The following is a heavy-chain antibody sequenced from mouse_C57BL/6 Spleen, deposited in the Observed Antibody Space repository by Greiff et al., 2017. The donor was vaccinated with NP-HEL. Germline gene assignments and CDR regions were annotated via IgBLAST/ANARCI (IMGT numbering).Heavy chain of an antibody. V-gene: IGHV1-61*01. CDR3: ARSYYGSSYFPGYFDV. D-gene: IGHD1-1*01. CDR2: IYPSDSET. CDR1: GYTFTSYW. J-gene: IGHJ1*03. Sequence: QVQLQQPGAELVRPGSSVKLSCKASGYTFTSYWMDWVKQRPGQGLEWIGNIYPSDSETHYNQKFKDKATLTVDKSSSTAYMQLSSLTSEDSAVYYCARSYYGSSYFPGYFDVWGTGTTVTVSS.